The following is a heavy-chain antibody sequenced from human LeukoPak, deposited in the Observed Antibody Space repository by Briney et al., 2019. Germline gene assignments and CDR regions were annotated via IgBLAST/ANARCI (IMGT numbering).Heavy chain of an antibody. CDR3: ARRNGDYVSDAFDI. D-gene: IGHD4-17*01. CDR2: IYTSGST. CDR1: GGSISSYY. J-gene: IGHJ3*02. V-gene: IGHV4-4*07. Sequence: PPETLSLTCTVSGGSISSYYWSWIRQPAGKGLEWIGRIYTSGSTNYNPSLKSRVTMSVDTSKNQFSLKLSSVTAADTAVYYCARRNGDYVSDAFDIWGQGTMVTVSS.